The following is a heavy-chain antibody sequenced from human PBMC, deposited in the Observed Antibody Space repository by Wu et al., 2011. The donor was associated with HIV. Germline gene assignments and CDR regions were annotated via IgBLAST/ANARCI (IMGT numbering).Heavy chain of an antibody. D-gene: IGHD3-22*01. V-gene: IGHV1-18*01. Sequence: QVQLVQSGVEVKKPGASVKVSCKASGYTFAREGISWVRQAPGQGLEWMGWISSFNGDTGYAQKFQGRVTMTTDMSTSTSYLELRSLTSDDTAVYYCARGHVGISVTVGPGYWYFDLWGRGTLVTVSS. CDR3: ARGHVGISVTVGPGYWYFDL. CDR2: ISSFNGDT. J-gene: IGHJ2*01. CDR1: GYTFAREG.